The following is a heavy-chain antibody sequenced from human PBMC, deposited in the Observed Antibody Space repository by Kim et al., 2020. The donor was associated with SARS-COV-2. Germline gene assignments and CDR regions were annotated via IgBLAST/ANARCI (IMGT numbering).Heavy chain of an antibody. D-gene: IGHD2-15*01. CDR3: ARDRGGLGCSGDSCYYFDY. CDR2: ISYDGSRK. V-gene: IGHV3-33*05. CDR1: GFTFGSYG. J-gene: IGHJ4*02. Sequence: GGSLRISCAASGFTFGSYGMHWVRQAPGKGLEWVAVISYDGSRKYYADSVKGRFTISRDNSKNTLYLQMNSLRAEDTAVYYCARDRGGLGCSGDSCYYFDYWGQGTLVTVSS.